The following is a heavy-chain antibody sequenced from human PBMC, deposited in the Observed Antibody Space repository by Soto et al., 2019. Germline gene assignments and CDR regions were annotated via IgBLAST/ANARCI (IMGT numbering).Heavy chain of an antibody. J-gene: IGHJ4*02. CDR2: ISSNGGST. CDR3: ARGGAQFDY. D-gene: IGHD1-26*01. Sequence: GGYLRLSCAASGFRFDDYGMHWVRQVPGKGLEWVSTISSNGGSTYYANSVKGRFTISRDNSKNTLYLQMGSLRADDMAVYYCARGGAQFDYWGQGTLVTVSS. CDR1: GFRFDDYG. V-gene: IGHV3-64*01.